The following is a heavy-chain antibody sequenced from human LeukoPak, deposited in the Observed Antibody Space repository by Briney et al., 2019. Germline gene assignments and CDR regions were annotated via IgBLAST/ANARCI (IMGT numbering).Heavy chain of an antibody. CDR1: GFTLSSYS. V-gene: IGHV3-48*01. D-gene: IGHD2-2*01. Sequence: GGSLRLSCAASGFTLSSYSMNWVRQAPGKGLEWVSYISSSSSTIYYADSVKGRFTISRDNAKNSLYLQMNSLRAEDTAVYYCARDGGYCSSITCPSTTPFDYWGQGTLVTVSS. CDR3: ARDGGYCSSITCPSTTPFDY. CDR2: ISSSSSTI. J-gene: IGHJ4*02.